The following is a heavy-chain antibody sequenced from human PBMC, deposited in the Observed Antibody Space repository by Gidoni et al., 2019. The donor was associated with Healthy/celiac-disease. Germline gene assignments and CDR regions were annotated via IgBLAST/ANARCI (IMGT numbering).Heavy chain of an antibody. D-gene: IGHD3-3*01. J-gene: IGHJ4*02. CDR1: GFTFSNAW. CDR3: TTDFFIPRDDFWSGKQSPFDY. Sequence: EVQLVESGGGLVKPGGSLRLSCAASGFTFSNAWMNWVRQAPGKGLEWVGRIKSKTDGGTTDYAAPVKGRFTISRDDSKNTLYLQMNSLKTEDTAVYYCTTDFFIPRDDFWSGKQSPFDYWGQGTLVTVSS. V-gene: IGHV3-15*07. CDR2: IKSKTDGGTT.